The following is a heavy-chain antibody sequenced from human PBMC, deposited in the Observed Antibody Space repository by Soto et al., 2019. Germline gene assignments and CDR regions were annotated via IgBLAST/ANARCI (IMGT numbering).Heavy chain of an antibody. V-gene: IGHV3-30*18. Sequence: PGGSLRLSCAASEFTFSSNGMQWVRQAAGKGLEWVSGISGDGSKRYYADSLKGRFTISIDNSNNMLHLQMNNLRPEDTAVYYCVKSAIMTAVLKQYYGMGXWGQGT. D-gene: IGHD2-2*01. J-gene: IGHJ6*02. CDR3: VKSAIMTAVLKQYYGMGX. CDR2: ISGDGSKR. CDR1: EFTFSSNG.